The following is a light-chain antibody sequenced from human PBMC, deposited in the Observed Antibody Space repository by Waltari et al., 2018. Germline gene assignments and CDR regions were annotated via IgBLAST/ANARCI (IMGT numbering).Light chain of an antibody. CDR3: QSYDNALNIVL. V-gene: IGLV1-40*01. CDR1: SSNVDKYF. J-gene: IGLJ2*01. Sequence: QSVLTQPPSVSGAPGPRVIISCTGSSSNVDKYFVLWYQLLPGTAPKLVIFENNKRPSGISDRFSGSQSGTSASLTITGLQSEDEADYYCQSYDNALNIVLFGGGTRLTVL. CDR2: ENN.